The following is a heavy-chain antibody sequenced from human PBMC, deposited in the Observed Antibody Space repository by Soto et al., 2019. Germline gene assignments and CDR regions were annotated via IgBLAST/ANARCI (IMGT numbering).Heavy chain of an antibody. CDR2: IKQDGSET. J-gene: IGHJ4*02. CDR1: GFLCDNFW. V-gene: IGHV3-7*01. CDR3: ARDTGATVAGTFAY. Sequence: EVQLVEAGGGLVQPGGSLRLSCAASGFLCDNFWMTWVRQAPGKGLELVANIKQDGSETYYVDSVKGRFIISRDNAKSSLYLQLNSLRAEDTAVYYCARDTGATVAGTFAYWGQGSLVTVSP. D-gene: IGHD6-19*01.